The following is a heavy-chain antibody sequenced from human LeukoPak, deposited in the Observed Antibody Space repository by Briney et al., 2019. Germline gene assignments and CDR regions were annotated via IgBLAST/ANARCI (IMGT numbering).Heavy chain of an antibody. J-gene: IGHJ6*02. Sequence: SETLSLTCTVSGGSISSGDYYWSWIRQPPGKGLEWIGYIYYSGSTYYNPSLKSRVTISVDTSKNQFSLKLSSVTAADTAVYYCARDLNTPPYYYGMDVWGQGTTVTVSS. CDR3: ARDLNTPPYYYGMDV. D-gene: IGHD2-2*02. CDR1: GGSISSGDYY. CDR2: IYYSGST. V-gene: IGHV4-30-4*01.